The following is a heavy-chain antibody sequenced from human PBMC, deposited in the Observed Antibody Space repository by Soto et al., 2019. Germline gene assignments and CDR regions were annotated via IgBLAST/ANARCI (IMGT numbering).Heavy chain of an antibody. V-gene: IGHV1-69*01. CDR2: IIPIFGPA. CDR1: GGTFSSYA. CDR3: AQDKRGRDGYNFGTRYHYGMDV. Sequence: QVQLVQSGAEVKKPGSSVKVSCKASGGTFSSYAISWVRQAPGQGLEWMGGIIPIFGPANYAQKSQVRVTITADESTSTAYMELSSLRSEDTAVYYCAQDKRGRDGYNFGTRYHYGMDVWGQGTTVTVSS. D-gene: IGHD5-12*01. J-gene: IGHJ6*02.